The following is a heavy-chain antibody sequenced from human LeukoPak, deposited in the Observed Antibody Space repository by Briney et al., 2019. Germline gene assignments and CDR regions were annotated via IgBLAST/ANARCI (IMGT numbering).Heavy chain of an antibody. CDR2: ISGDGSSK. Sequence: GGSLRLSCAASGFTFRSHDIHWVRQAPGKGLEWVTVISGDGSSKNYVDSVEGRFTISRDNSKSTLYLQMNSLRADDSAVYYCATKVIDDFDYWGQGTLVTVSS. J-gene: IGHJ4*02. V-gene: IGHV3-30*03. CDR1: GFTFRSHD. CDR3: ATKVIDDFDY. D-gene: IGHD2/OR15-2a*01.